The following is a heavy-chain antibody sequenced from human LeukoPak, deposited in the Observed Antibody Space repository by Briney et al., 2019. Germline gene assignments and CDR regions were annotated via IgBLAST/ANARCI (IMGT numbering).Heavy chain of an antibody. CDR3: ISFSMIVVVITV. Sequence: GGSLRLSCAASGFTFSNAWMSWVRQAPGKGLEWVVRIKSKSDGGTTDYAAPVKGRFTISRDDSKNTLYLQMNSLKTEDTAVYYCISFSMIVVVITVWGQGTLVTVSS. D-gene: IGHD3-22*01. CDR1: GFTFSNAW. CDR2: IKSKSDGGTT. V-gene: IGHV3-15*01. J-gene: IGHJ4*02.